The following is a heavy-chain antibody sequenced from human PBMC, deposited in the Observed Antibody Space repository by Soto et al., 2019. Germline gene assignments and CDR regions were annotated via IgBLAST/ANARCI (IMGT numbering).Heavy chain of an antibody. J-gene: IGHJ4*02. Sequence: QLQLQESGSGLVKPSQTLSLTCAVSGGSISSGGYSWSWIRQPPGKGLEWIGYISHSGSTYYTPSHKSRVTISVDRSKNQFSLKLSSVTAADTAMYYCASGSHVPHYWGQGTLVTVSS. V-gene: IGHV4-30-2*01. CDR1: GGSISSGGYS. D-gene: IGHD6-6*01. CDR2: ISHSGST. CDR3: ASGSHVPHY.